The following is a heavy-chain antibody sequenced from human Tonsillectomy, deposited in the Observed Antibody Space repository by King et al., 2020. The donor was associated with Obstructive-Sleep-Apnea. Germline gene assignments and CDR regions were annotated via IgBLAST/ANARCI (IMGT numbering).Heavy chain of an antibody. CDR1: GFTFSSYW. J-gene: IGHJ6*02. V-gene: IGHV3-74*02. CDR3: ARDRWIAVAGTWGPPYV. D-gene: IGHD6-19*01. Sequence: VQLVESGGGLVQPGGSLRLSCAASGFTFSSYWMHWVRQAPGKGLVWVSRINSDMTSTSYADSVKGRFTISRDNAKNTLYLQMNSLRAEDTAVYYCARDRWIAVAGTWGPPYVWGQGATVTVSS. CDR2: INSDMTST.